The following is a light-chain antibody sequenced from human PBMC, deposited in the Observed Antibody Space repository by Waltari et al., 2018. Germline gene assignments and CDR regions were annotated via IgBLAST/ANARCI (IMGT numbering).Light chain of an antibody. CDR2: DVN. CDR1: SNDVGNYNY. Sequence: QSALTQPRSVSGSPGQSVTISCAGTSNDVGNYNYFSWYQQHPGKAPKPMINDVNKRPSGVPDRFSGSKSGNTASLTISGLQTEDEADYYCCSYAGSYTWVFGGGTKLTVL. J-gene: IGLJ3*02. CDR3: CSYAGSYTWV. V-gene: IGLV2-11*01.